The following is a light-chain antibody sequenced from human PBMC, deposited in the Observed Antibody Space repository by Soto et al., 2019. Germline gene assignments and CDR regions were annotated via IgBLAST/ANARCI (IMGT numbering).Light chain of an antibody. CDR1: KLGDKY. J-gene: IGLJ2*01. V-gene: IGLV3-1*01. Sequence: SYELTQPPSVSVAPGQTASISCSGDKLGDKYACWYQQKPGQSPVLVIYQDSKRPSGIPERFSGSNSGNTATLTISGTQAMDAADYYCQAWDSSNVVFGGGTKVTVL. CDR2: QDS. CDR3: QAWDSSNVV.